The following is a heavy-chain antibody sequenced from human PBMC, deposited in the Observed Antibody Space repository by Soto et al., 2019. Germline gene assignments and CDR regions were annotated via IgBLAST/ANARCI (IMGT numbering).Heavy chain of an antibody. Sequence: SVKVSCKASGFTFTSSAVQWVRQARGQRLEWIGWIVVGSGNTNYAQKFQERVTITRDMSTSTAYMELSSLRSEDTAVYYCAAPHYDFWSGYSPIDYYYYGMDVWGQGTTVTVSS. CDR3: AAPHYDFWSGYSPIDYYYYGMDV. J-gene: IGHJ6*02. CDR2: IVVGSGNT. CDR1: GFTFTSSA. V-gene: IGHV1-58*01. D-gene: IGHD3-3*01.